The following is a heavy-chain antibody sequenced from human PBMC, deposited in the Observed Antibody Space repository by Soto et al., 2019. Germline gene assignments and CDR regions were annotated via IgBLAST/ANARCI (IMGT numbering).Heavy chain of an antibody. CDR2: ISSSGSTI. V-gene: IGHV3-11*01. CDR1: GFTFSDYY. J-gene: IGHJ4*02. Sequence: GGSLRLSCAASGFTFSDYYMSWIRQAPGKGLEWVSYISSSGSTIYYADSVKGTFTISRDNATNSLYLQMNSLRAEDTAVYYCARDTDVQADSGYGIFGYWGQGTLVTVSS. D-gene: IGHD5-12*01. CDR3: ARDTDVQADSGYGIFGY.